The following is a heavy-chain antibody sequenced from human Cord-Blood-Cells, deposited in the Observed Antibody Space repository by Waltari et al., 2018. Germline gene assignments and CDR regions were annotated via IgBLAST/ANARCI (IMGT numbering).Heavy chain of an antibody. CDR3: ARDASQPGGFDP. CDR2: ISYDGSNK. CDR1: GFTFSSYA. D-gene: IGHD2-2*01. V-gene: IGHV3-30-3*01. Sequence: QVQLVESGGGVVQPGRSLRLSCAASGFTFSSYAMHWVRQAPGKGLEWVAVISYDGSNKYYADSVKGRFTISRDNSKNTLYLQMNSLRAEDTAVYYCARDASQPGGFDPWGQGTLVTVSS. J-gene: IGHJ5*02.